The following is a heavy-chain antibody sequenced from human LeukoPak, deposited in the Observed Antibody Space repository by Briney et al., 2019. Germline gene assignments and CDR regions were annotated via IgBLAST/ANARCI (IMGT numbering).Heavy chain of an antibody. CDR1: GGSFSGYY. V-gene: IGHV4-59*10. CDR3: ARSAKTPYYYYYMDV. Sequence: SETLSLTCAVYGGSFSGYYWSWIRQPAGKGLEWIGRIYTSGSTNYNPSLKSRVTISVDTSKNQFSLKLSSVTAADTAVYYCARSAKTPYYYYYMDVWGKGTTVTVSS. J-gene: IGHJ6*03. CDR2: IYTSGST.